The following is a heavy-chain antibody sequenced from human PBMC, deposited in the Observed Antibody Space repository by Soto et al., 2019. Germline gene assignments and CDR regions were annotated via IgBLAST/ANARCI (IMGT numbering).Heavy chain of an antibody. CDR3: ASAINMVRVVIPHYGMDV. V-gene: IGHV3-30-3*01. Sequence: PGGSLRLSCAASGFTFIRYAMHWVRQAPGKGLEWVAVISYDGSNKYYADSVKGRFTISRDNSKNTLYLQMNSLRAEDTAVYYCASAINMVRVVIPHYGMDVWGQGTTVTVSS. D-gene: IGHD3-10*01. CDR1: GFTFIRYA. J-gene: IGHJ6*02. CDR2: ISYDGSNK.